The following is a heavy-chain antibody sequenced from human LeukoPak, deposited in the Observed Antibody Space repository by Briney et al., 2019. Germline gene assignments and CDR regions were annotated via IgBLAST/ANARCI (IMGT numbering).Heavy chain of an antibody. CDR2: IYSGGST. CDR1: GFTVSSNY. Sequence: GGSLRLSCAASGFTVSSNYMSWVRQAPGKGLEWVSVIYSGGSTYYADSVKGRLTISRDNSKNTLYLQMNSLRAEDTAVYYCARSHHMYYYDSSGYNHEGWFDPWGQGTLVTVSS. V-gene: IGHV3-53*01. D-gene: IGHD3-22*01. CDR3: ARSHHMYYYDSSGYNHEGWFDP. J-gene: IGHJ5*02.